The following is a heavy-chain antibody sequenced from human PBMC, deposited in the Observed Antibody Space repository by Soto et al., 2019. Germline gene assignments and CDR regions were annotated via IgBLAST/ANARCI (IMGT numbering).Heavy chain of an antibody. CDR3: AKDLRESGSYYFDY. CDR2: ISGGGGNT. V-gene: IGHV3-23*01. Sequence: VGSLRLSCAASGFTLSTYAMSWVRQAPGKGLEWVSSISGGGGNTDFADSVKGRFTISRDNSKNTLYLQMNSLRAEDTAIYYCAKDLRESGSYYFDYWGQGTLVTVSS. D-gene: IGHD1-26*01. CDR1: GFTLSTYA. J-gene: IGHJ4*02.